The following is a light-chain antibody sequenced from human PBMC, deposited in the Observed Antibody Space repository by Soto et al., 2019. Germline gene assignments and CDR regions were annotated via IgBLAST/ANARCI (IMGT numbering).Light chain of an antibody. CDR2: DAS. CDR1: QSVSSY. V-gene: IGKV3-11*01. CDR3: QQRSNRPPAWT. J-gene: IGKJ1*01. Sequence: IVLTRSPGSRSLSPWEIATLSCMASQSVSSYLAWYQQKPGQAPRLLIYDASNRATGIPARFSGSGSGTDFTLTISSLEPEDFAVYYCQQRSNRPPAWTFGQGTKVDIK.